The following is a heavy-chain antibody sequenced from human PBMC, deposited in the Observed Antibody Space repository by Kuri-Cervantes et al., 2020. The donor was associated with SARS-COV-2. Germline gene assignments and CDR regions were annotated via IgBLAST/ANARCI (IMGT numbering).Heavy chain of an antibody. Sequence: GGSLRPSCAASGFTFDDYAMHWVRQAPGKGLEWVSGISWNSGSIGYADSVKGRFTISRDNAKNSLYLQMHSLRTEDTAVYYCTKGGRYYGSGFGMGVWGQGTTVTGSS. CDR1: GFTFDDYA. CDR2: ISWNSGSI. J-gene: IGHJ6*02. CDR3: TKGGRYYGSGFGMGV. V-gene: IGHV3-9*01. D-gene: IGHD3-10*01.